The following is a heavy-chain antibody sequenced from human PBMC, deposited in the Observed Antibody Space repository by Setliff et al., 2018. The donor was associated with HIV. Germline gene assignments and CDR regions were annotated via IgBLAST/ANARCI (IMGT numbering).Heavy chain of an antibody. D-gene: IGHD2-15*01. J-gene: IGHJ4*02. V-gene: IGHV4-38-2*01. CDR1: GTSIRNNYY. Sequence: SATLSLTCAASGTSIRNNYYWGWLRQSQGTGLEWLGSLFYNGTAYYNPSLKSRVTISVDTSNNQYSLKLTSVTAEDTAVYYCARATVVHAIAVGYWGQGALVTVSS. CDR3: ARATVVHAIAVGY. CDR2: LFYNGTA.